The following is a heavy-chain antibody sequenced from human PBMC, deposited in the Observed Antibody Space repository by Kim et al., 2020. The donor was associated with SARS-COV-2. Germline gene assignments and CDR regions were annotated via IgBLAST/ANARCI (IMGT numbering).Heavy chain of an antibody. D-gene: IGHD2-2*01. Sequence: SRVTISVDTSKNQLSLKLSSVTAADTAVYYCARDRADCSSTSCYDGHFDYWGQGTLVTVSS. V-gene: IGHV4-31*02. J-gene: IGHJ4*02. CDR3: ARDRADCSSTSCYDGHFDY.